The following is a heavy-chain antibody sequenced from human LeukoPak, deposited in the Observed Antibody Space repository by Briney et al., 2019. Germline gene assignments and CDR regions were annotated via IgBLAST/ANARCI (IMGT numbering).Heavy chain of an antibody. Sequence: SETLSLSCTEPGGSISRYYWSWIRHPPGKGLEWIGYIYYSGSTNYNTHLQQRVTISADTSKNQFSLKLSSVTAAHTAVYYCARCRVVSGTHFDYWGQGTLVTVSS. V-gene: IGHV4-59*01. D-gene: IGHD2-15*01. CDR2: IYYSGST. J-gene: IGHJ4*02. CDR3: ARCRVVSGTHFDY. CDR1: GGSISRYY.